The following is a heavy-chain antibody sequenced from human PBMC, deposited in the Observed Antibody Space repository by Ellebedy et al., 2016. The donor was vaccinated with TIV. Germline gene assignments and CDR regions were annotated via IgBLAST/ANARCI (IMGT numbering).Heavy chain of an antibody. D-gene: IGHD4-23*01. CDR1: GYRFISYW. CDR3: ARHPDYGGNSVSDY. Sequence: GESLKIPXKGSGYRFISYWIGWVRQMPGKGLEWMGIIYPGDSDTRYSPSYQGQVTISADKSISTAYLQWSSLKASDTAMYYCARHPDYGGNSVSDYWGQGTLVTVSS. CDR2: IYPGDSDT. V-gene: IGHV5-51*01. J-gene: IGHJ4*02.